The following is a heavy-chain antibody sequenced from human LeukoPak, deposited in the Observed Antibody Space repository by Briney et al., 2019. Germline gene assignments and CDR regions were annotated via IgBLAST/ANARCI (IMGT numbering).Heavy chain of an antibody. V-gene: IGHV3-30*18. CDR2: IAFDGSRI. D-gene: IGHD6-19*01. J-gene: IGHJ4*02. CDR3: AKDRRSSSDFFDS. Sequence: PGGSLRLSCTASGFIFSQYGMHWARLAPGKGLEWVALIAFDGSRIHYGDSVKGRFTISRDNSKDTLYLQLNSLTPEDTAVYYCAKDRRSSSDFFDSWGQGILVAVSS. CDR1: GFIFSQYG.